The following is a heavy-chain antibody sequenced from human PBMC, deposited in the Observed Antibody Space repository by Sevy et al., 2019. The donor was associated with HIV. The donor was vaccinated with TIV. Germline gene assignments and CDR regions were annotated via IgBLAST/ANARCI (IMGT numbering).Heavy chain of an antibody. CDR1: GGSISSSY. J-gene: IGHJ2*01. V-gene: IGHV4-59*13. CDR2: IFHTGST. D-gene: IGHD3-16*02. CDR3: AGALSDYVWGSYRYGGRYFDL. Sequence: SETLSLTCTVSGGSISSSYWSWIRQPPGKGLEWIGYIFHTGSTTYNPSLKSRVTISLDTSKSQFSLKSNSVTAADTAVYYCAGALSDYVWGSYRYGGRYFDLWGRGTLVTVSS.